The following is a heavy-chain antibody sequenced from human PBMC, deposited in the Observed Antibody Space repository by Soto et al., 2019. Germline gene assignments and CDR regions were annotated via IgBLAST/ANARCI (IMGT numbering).Heavy chain of an antibody. CDR3: AIDRYCRGGSCYHFDY. J-gene: IGHJ4*02. Sequence: QVQLVQSGAEVKKPGASVKVSCKASGYSFTSYGISWVRQAPGQGVEWMGGISAYNGNTNYAQKLQGRVTMTTDTSTSTAYMELRSLRSDDTAVYYCAIDRYCRGGSCYHFDYWGQGTLVNVSS. CDR2: ISAYNGNT. D-gene: IGHD2-15*01. CDR1: GYSFTSYG. V-gene: IGHV1-18*01.